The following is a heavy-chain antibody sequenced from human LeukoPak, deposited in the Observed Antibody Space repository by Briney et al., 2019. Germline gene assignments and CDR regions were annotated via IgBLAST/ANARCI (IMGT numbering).Heavy chain of an antibody. CDR1: GGSISDCY. J-gene: IGHJ4*02. CDR2: IFYSGST. CDR3: ARGVDGYKFDY. V-gene: IGHV4-59*01. D-gene: IGHD5-24*01. Sequence: PSETLSLTCTVSGGSISDCYWSWIRQSPEKGLEWIGYIFYSGSTNYNPSLKSRVTISLDTSKRQFSLRLSSVTAADTAVYYCARGVDGYKFDYWGQGTLVSVSS.